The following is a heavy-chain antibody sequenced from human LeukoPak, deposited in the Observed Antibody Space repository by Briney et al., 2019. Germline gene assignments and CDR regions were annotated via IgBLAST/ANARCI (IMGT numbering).Heavy chain of an antibody. CDR1: GFTFNQYG. CDR3: ARRGYPYYYYMDV. D-gene: IGHD3-16*02. J-gene: IGHJ6*03. CDR2: LSWNGGDT. Sequence: PGGSLRLSCAASGFTFNQYGMSWARQAPGKGLEWVSSLSWNGGDTRYADSVKDRFTISRDNAKKSLYLQMDSLRAEDTALYYCARRGYPYYYYMDVWGTGTTVTVSS. V-gene: IGHV3-20*04.